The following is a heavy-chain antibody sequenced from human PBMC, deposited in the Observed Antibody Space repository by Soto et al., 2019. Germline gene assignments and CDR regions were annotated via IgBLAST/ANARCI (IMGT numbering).Heavy chain of an antibody. CDR1: GGSISSGGYY. V-gene: IGHV4-31*03. D-gene: IGHD3-10*01. CDR3: ARAGFRYWYFDL. Sequence: SETLSLTCTVSGGSISSGGYYWSWIRQHPGKGLEWIGYIYYSGSTYYNPSLKSRVTISVDTSKNQFSLKLSSVTAADTAVYYCARAGFRYWYFDLWGRGTLVTVSS. J-gene: IGHJ2*01. CDR2: IYYSGST.